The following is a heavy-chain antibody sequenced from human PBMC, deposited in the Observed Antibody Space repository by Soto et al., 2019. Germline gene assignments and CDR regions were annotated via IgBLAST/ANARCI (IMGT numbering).Heavy chain of an antibody. CDR2: ISGSGGST. V-gene: IGHV3-23*01. D-gene: IGHD2-2*01. CDR1: GFTFSNYA. J-gene: IGHJ2*01. CDR3: AGGVPKPSSSIWYFDL. Sequence: GGSLRLSCAASGFTFSNYAMSWVRQAPGKGLEWVSAISGSGGSTSYADSVKGRLTISRDNSKNTLYLQMNSLRVEDAAVYYCAGGVPKPSSSIWYFDLWGRGTLVTVSS.